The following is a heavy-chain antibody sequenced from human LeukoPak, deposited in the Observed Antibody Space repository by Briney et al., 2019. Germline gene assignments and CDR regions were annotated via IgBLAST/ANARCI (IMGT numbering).Heavy chain of an antibody. V-gene: IGHV1-69-2*01. CDR1: GYTFTDYY. CDR2: VDPEDGET. J-gene: IGHJ4*02. CDR3: ARDVYYDFWSGYISH. Sequence: ASVKISCKVSGYTFTDYYMHWVQQAPGKGLEWMGLVDPEDGETIYAEKFQGRVTITTDESTSTAYMELSSLRSEDTAVYYCARDVYYDFWSGYISHWGQGTLVTVSS. D-gene: IGHD3-3*01.